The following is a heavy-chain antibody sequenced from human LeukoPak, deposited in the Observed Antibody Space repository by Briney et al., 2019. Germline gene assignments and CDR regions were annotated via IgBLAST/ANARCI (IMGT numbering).Heavy chain of an antibody. CDR1: GFTFSNAW. Sequence: PGGSLRLSCAASGFTFSNAWMNWVRQAPGKGLEWVGRIKSKTDSGTTDYAAPVKGRFTISRDDSKNTLYLQMNSLKTEDTAVYYCTTDLGYCSSTSCPPSNFDYWGQGTLVTVSS. V-gene: IGHV3-15*07. D-gene: IGHD2-2*01. CDR2: IKSKTDSGTT. CDR3: TTDLGYCSSTSCPPSNFDY. J-gene: IGHJ4*02.